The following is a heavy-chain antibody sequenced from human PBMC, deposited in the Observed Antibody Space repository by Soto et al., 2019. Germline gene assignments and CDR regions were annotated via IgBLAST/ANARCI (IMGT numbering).Heavy chain of an antibody. D-gene: IGHD2-15*01. J-gene: IGHJ6*02. CDR1: GGTFSSYA. Sequence: ASVKVSCKASGGTFSSYAISWVRQAPGQGLEWMGGIIPILGIANYAQKFQGRVTITADKSTSTAYMELSSLRSEDTAVYYCARDPRGYCSGGSCYSYYYGMDVWGQGTTVTVSS. V-gene: IGHV1-69*10. CDR3: ARDPRGYCSGGSCYSYYYGMDV. CDR2: IIPILGIA.